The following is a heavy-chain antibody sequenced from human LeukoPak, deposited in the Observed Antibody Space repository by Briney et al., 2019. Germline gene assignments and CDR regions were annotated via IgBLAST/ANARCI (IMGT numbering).Heavy chain of an antibody. CDR1: GGSISSYC. J-gene: IGHJ3*02. Sequence: PSETPSLTCTVSGGSISSYCWSWIRQPPGKGLEWIGYIYYSGSTNYNPSLKSRVTISVDTSKNQFSLKLSSVTAADTAVYYCARRMDAFDIWGQGTMVTVSS. CDR3: ARRMDAFDI. D-gene: IGHD3/OR15-3a*01. V-gene: IGHV4-59*01. CDR2: IYYSGST.